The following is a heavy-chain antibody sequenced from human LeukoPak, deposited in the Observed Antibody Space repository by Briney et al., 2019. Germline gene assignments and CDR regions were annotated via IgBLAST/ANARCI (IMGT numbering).Heavy chain of an antibody. CDR2: ISGSGGST. Sequence: GGSLRLSCAASGFTFSSYAMSWVRRAPGKGLEWVSAISGSGGSTYYADSVKGRFTISRDNSKNTLCLQMNSLRAEDTAVYYCAKDYYDSSGYYFGAFDIWGQGAMVTVSS. J-gene: IGHJ3*02. V-gene: IGHV3-23*01. D-gene: IGHD3-22*01. CDR1: GFTFSSYA. CDR3: AKDYYDSSGYYFGAFDI.